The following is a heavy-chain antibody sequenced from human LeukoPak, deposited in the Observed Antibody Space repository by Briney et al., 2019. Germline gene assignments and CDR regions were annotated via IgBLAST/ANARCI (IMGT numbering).Heavy chain of an antibody. CDR1: GFSFSTYA. D-gene: IGHD3-3*01. V-gene: IGHV3-21*01. CDR2: ISSSSSYI. CDR3: ARDPTILRLRGGYYFDY. J-gene: IGHJ4*02. Sequence: GGSLRLSCGASGFSFSTYAMNWVRQAPGKGLEWVSSISSSSSYIYYADSVKGRFTISRDNAKNSLYLQMNSLRAEDTAVYYCARDPTILRLRGGYYFDYWGQGTLVTVSS.